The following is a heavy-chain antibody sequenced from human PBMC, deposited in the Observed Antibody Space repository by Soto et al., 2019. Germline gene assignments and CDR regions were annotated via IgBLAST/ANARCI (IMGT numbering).Heavy chain of an antibody. J-gene: IGHJ4*02. Sequence: RKAPGKGLEWVSSISSSSSYIYYADSVKGRFTISRDNAKNSLYLQMNSLRAEDTAVYYCARDPSAGTGYWGQGTLVTVSS. D-gene: IGHD6-19*01. CDR3: ARDPSAGTGY. CDR2: ISSSSSYI. V-gene: IGHV3-21*01.